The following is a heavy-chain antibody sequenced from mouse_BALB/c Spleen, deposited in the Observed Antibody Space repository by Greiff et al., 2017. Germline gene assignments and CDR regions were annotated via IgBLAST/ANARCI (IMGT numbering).Heavy chain of an antibody. CDR2: ISYDGSN. D-gene: IGHD2-14*01. V-gene: IGHV3-6*02. J-gene: IGHJ4*01. Sequence: ESGPGLVKPSQSLSLTCSVTGYSITSGYYWNWIRQFPGNKLEWMGYISYDGSNNYNPSLKNRISITRDTSKNQFFLKLNSVTTEDTATYYCARDRDRYDYAMDYWGQGTSVTVSS. CDR1: GYSITSGYY. CDR3: ARDRDRYDYAMDY.